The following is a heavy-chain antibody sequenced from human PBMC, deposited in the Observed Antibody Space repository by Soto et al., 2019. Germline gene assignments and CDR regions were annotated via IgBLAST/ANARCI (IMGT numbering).Heavy chain of an antibody. CDR3: AKKYYYDSSGYYYDY. J-gene: IGHJ4*02. CDR2: ISGSGGSA. Sequence: EVQLLESGGILVGPGGSLRLSCAASGFTFNNYAMNWVRQAPGKGLEWVSAISGSGGSAYYADSVKGRFTISRDNSKNTLYLQMNSLRAEDTAVYYCAKKYYYDSSGYYYDYWGQGTLVTVSS. V-gene: IGHV3-23*01. D-gene: IGHD3-22*01. CDR1: GFTFNNYA.